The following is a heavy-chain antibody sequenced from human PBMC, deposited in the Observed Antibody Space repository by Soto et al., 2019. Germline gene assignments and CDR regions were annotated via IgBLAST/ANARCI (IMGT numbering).Heavy chain of an antibody. CDR3: ARTYYYDSSDYYGPRDYYYGMDV. CDR1: GFTFSSYA. CDR2: ISHDGSNK. D-gene: IGHD3-22*01. J-gene: IGHJ6*02. Sequence: GGSLRLSCAASGFTFSSYAMNWVRQAPGKXLEWVAVISHDGSNKYYADSVKGRFTISRDNSKNTLYLHMNSLRAEDTAVYYCARTYYYDSSDYYGPRDYYYGMDVWGQGTTVTVSS. V-gene: IGHV3-30-3*01.